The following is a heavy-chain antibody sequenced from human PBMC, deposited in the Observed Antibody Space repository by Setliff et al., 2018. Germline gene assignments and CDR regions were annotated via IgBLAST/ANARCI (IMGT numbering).Heavy chain of an antibody. CDR3: AREGVDTRSSTDYRYYMDV. CDR1: GGTFRSYG. V-gene: IGHV1-69*13. CDR2: IIPIFGTP. D-gene: IGHD5-18*01. J-gene: IGHJ6*03. Sequence: SVKVSCKASGGTFRSYGISWVRQAPGQGLEWMGGIIPIFGTPKYAQKFQGRVKITADESTSTAYMELSSLRSEDTAVYYCAREGVDTRSSTDYRYYMDVWGKGTTVTVSS.